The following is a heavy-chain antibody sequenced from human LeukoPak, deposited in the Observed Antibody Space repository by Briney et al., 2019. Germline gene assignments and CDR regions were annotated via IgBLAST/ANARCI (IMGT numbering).Heavy chain of an antibody. CDR2: IIPIFGTA. Sequence: SVKVSCKASGGTFSSYAISWVRQAPGQGLEWMGGIIPIFGTANYAQKFQGRVAITTDESTSTAYMELSSLRSEDTAVYYCARDGTRSTWFDPWGQGTLVTVSS. V-gene: IGHV1-69*05. J-gene: IGHJ5*02. D-gene: IGHD2-2*01. CDR1: GGTFSSYA. CDR3: ARDGTRSTWFDP.